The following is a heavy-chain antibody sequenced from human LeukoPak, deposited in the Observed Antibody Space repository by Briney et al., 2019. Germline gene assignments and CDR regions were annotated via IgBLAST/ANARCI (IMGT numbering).Heavy chain of an antibody. CDR2: IYWDDDK. CDR1: GFSLTTSGVG. Sequence: SGPTLVNPTQPLTLTCTFSGFSLTTSGVGVGWIRQPPGKALEWLALIYWDDDKRYSPSLKSRLTITKDSSKNQVVLTMTNMDPVDTATYYCAHRPAYQTGGGAFDIGGQGAMVTVSS. V-gene: IGHV2-5*02. J-gene: IGHJ3*02. D-gene: IGHD2-8*02. CDR3: AHRPAYQTGGGAFDI.